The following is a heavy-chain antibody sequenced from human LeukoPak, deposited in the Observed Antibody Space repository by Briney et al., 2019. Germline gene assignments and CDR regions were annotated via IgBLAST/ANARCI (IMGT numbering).Heavy chain of an antibody. V-gene: IGHV3-23*01. J-gene: IGHJ4*02. CDR3: AKTPPRFKGELLPRFYYFDY. Sequence: PGGSLRLSCAASGFTFSSYAMSWVRQAPGKGLEWVSAISGSGGSTYYADSVKGRFTISRDNSKNTLYLQMNSLRAEDTAVYYCAKTPPRFKGELLPRFYYFDYWGQGTLVTVSS. CDR2: ISGSGGST. D-gene: IGHD1-26*01. CDR1: GFTFSSYA.